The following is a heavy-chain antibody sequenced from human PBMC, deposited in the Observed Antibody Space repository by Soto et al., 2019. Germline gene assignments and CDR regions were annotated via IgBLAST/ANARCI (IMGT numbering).Heavy chain of an antibody. CDR2: IYYRGSS. CDR3: ARWAVVVAATGNNAFDI. J-gene: IGHJ3*02. V-gene: IGHV4-39*01. D-gene: IGHD2-15*01. CDR1: GGSISSSSYY. Sequence: QLQLQESGPGLVKPSETLSLTCTVSGGSISSSSYYWGWIRQPPGKGLEGIGSIYYRGSSYNNPSLMSRVTISVDTSKNQFSLKLSSVTAADTAVYYCARWAVVVAATGNNAFDIWGQGIMVTVSS.